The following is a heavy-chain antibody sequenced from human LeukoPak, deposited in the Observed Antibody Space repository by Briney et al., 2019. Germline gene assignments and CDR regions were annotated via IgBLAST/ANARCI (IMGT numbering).Heavy chain of an antibody. D-gene: IGHD3-16*02. CDR3: ARERAVRYPLDY. Sequence: PGRSLRLSCAASGFTFSSYAMHWVRQAPGKGLEWVAVISYDGSNKYYADSVKGQFTISRDNSKNTLYLQMNSLRAEDTAVYYCARERAVRYPLDYWGQGTLVTVSS. V-gene: IGHV3-30*04. CDR1: GFTFSSYA. J-gene: IGHJ4*02. CDR2: ISYDGSNK.